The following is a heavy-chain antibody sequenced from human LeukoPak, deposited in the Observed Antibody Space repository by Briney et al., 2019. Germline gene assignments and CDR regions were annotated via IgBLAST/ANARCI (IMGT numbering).Heavy chain of an antibody. CDR3: ARGPYSSGWYSFFDY. J-gene: IGHJ4*02. Sequence: GGSLRLSCAASAFTFSSYSMNWVRQAPGKWLEWVSSISSSSSYIYYADSVKGRFTISRDNAKNSLYLQMNSLRAEDTAVYYCARGPYSSGWYSFFDYWGQGTLVTVSS. V-gene: IGHV3-21*01. CDR1: AFTFSSYS. CDR2: ISSSSSYI. D-gene: IGHD6-19*01.